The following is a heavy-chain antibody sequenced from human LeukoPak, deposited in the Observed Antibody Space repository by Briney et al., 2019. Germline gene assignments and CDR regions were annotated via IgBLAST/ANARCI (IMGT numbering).Heavy chain of an antibody. CDR2: IYSCGNR. CDR3: ANLPRGDY. CDR1: GLTLSRNY. Sequence: PGGALRLLCSATGLTLSRNYMSWVRPAPGEGLEWVSVIYSCGNRYYADFVRGRFTISRDNSKITLYLQINSLTAEDTAVYYCANLPRGDYWGLGTLVTVSS. D-gene: IGHD3-10*01. V-gene: IGHV3-53*01. J-gene: IGHJ4*02.